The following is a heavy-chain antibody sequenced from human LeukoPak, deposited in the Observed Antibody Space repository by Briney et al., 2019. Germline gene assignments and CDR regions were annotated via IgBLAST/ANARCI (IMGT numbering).Heavy chain of an antibody. CDR1: GGSISSGDYY. J-gene: IGHJ2*01. CDR2: IDYSGST. V-gene: IGHV4-61*08. D-gene: IGHD3-16*01. CDR3: ATRSRSYWYFDL. Sequence: SETLSLTCTVSGGSISSGDYYWSWIRQPPGKGLEWIGYIDYSGSTNYNSSLKSRVSISVDTSKSQFSLRLRSVTAADTAVYYCATRSRSYWYFDLWGRGTLVTVSS.